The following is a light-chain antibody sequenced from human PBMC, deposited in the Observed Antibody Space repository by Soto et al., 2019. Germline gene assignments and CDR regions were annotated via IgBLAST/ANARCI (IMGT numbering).Light chain of an antibody. V-gene: IGKV3-11*02. J-gene: IGKJ5*01. CDR1: QSISGY. Sequence: QTHAPLSLSPGETATLSCRASQSISGYLCWYQQKPGQAPRLLIYADSNRATGIPARFSGSGSGRDFTLTISSLEPEDFSVYYCQQRYNWSITFGQGTRLEIK. CDR3: QQRYNWSIT. CDR2: ADS.